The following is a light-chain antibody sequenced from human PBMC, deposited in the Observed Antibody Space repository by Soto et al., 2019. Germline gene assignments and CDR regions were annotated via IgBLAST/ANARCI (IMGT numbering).Light chain of an antibody. J-gene: IGLJ1*01. CDR2: EVS. Sequence: QSALTQPASVSGSPGQSITISCSGATSDIGTYNYVSWYQHHPGKVPKVIIYEVSNRPSGVSNRFSGSKSGNTASLTISGLQAEDEADYYCAAWDDNMSGGHYIFGTGTKVTVL. CDR1: TSDIGTYNY. CDR3: AAWDDNMSGGHYI. V-gene: IGLV2-14*01.